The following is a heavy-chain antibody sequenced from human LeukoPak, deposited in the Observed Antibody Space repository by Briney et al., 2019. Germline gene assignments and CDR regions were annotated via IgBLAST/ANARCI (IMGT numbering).Heavy chain of an antibody. CDR1: GGSFSGYY. CDR3: ARGIQDFTRVFDY. D-gene: IGHD2-2*01. V-gene: IGHV4-34*01. J-gene: IGHJ4*02. Sequence: SETLSLTCAVYGGSFSGYYWSWIRQPPGKGLEWIGEINHSGSTNYNPSLKSRVTISVDTSKNQFSLMLSSVTAADTAVYYCARGIQDFTRVFDYWGQGTLVTVSS. CDR2: INHSGST.